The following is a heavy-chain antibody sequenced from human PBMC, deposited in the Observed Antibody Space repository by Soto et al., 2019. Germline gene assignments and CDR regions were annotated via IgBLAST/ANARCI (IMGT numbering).Heavy chain of an antibody. D-gene: IGHD2-21*01. Sequence: QVQLVQSGAEVRKPGSSVKVSCRASGGTFSDFTVTWVRQAPGQGLEWMGGIIPILEATKYAQTFQDRVTFTADESTSTVFMELSSLRSEDRAVYFCVTSYCGNECQPNRAFYYFGWDVWGQGTTVTVSS. CDR3: VTSYCGNECQPNRAFYYFGWDV. V-gene: IGHV1-69*01. CDR2: IIPILEAT. J-gene: IGHJ6*02. CDR1: GGTFSDFT.